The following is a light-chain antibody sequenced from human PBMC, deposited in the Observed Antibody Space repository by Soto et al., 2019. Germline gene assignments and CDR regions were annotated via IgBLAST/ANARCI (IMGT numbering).Light chain of an antibody. J-gene: IGLJ2*01. CDR3: QSYDHSLTSVV. V-gene: IGLV1-40*01. Sequence: QSVLTQPPSVSGAPGHRVTISCTGSSSNIGANHDVHWYRQLPGTPPKLLIYVNDNRPSGVSDRFSGSRSGTSAVLAITGLQTEDEADYYCQSYDHSLTSVVFGGGTKLTVL. CDR1: SSNIGANHD. CDR2: VND.